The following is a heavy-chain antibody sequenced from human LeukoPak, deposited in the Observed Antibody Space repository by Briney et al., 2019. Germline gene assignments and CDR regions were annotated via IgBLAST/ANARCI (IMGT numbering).Heavy chain of an antibody. J-gene: IGHJ4*02. CDR2: IYYSGST. CDR1: GGSISSYY. Sequence: SETLSLTCTVSGGSISSYYWSWIRQPPGKGLEWIGYIYYSGSTNYNPSLKSRVTISVDTSKNQFSLKLSSVTAADTAVYYCARGPPYIVVVTPIGFFHYWGQGTLVTVSS. CDR3: ARGPPYIVVVTPIGFFHY. D-gene: IGHD2-21*02. V-gene: IGHV4-59*12.